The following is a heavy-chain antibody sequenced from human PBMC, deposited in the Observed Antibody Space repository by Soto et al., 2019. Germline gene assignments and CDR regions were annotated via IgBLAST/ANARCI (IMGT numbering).Heavy chain of an antibody. J-gene: IGHJ4*02. V-gene: IGHV4-39*01. CDR3: ARTTCRHLDF. D-gene: IGHD4-4*01. CDR1: YGSISVSNVF. CDR2: IDYSGTA. Sequence: PSETLSLTCTVSYGSISVSNVFWGWVRQPPGKGLEWIGNIDYSGTAYFNPSLGTRVTFPVDTSKNQFSLTLYSVTAADTAVYYCARTTCRHLDFWGQGILVTYPQ.